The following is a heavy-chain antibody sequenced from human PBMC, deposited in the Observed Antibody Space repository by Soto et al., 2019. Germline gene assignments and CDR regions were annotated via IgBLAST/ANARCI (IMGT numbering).Heavy chain of an antibody. D-gene: IGHD6-13*01. Sequence: GGSLRLSCAASGFTFSSYSMNWVRQAPGKGLEWVSSISSSSSYIYYADSVKGRFTISRDNAKNSLYLQMNSLRAEDTAVYYCARMGQLARYGAFDIWGQGTMVTVSS. CDR3: ARMGQLARYGAFDI. CDR1: GFTFSSYS. V-gene: IGHV3-21*01. CDR2: ISSSSSYI. J-gene: IGHJ3*02.